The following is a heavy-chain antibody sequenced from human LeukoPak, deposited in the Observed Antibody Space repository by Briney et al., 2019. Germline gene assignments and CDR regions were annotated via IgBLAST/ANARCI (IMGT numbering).Heavy chain of an antibody. CDR2: IKQDGSEK. J-gene: IGHJ4*02. Sequence: GGTLRLSCAASGFTISSYWMSWVRHPPGTGQEWVANIKQDGSEKYYLDSVKGRFTISRDNAKNSLYLQMNSLRAEDTAVYYCASLNYYFDYWGQGTLVTVSS. CDR3: ASLNYYFDY. CDR1: GFTISSYW. V-gene: IGHV3-7*01.